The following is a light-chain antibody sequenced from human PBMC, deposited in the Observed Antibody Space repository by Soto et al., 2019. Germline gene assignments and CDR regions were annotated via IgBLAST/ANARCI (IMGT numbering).Light chain of an antibody. V-gene: IGKV3-15*01. CDR2: GAS. CDR1: HSVSSN. Sequence: EIVMTQSPATLSVSPGERATLSCRSSHSVSSNLAWYQQKPGQTPRLLIYGASTRATGIPARFSGSESGTEFTLTISSLQYEDFAVYYCQQYNNWPRTFGQGTKVDSK. J-gene: IGKJ1*01. CDR3: QQYNNWPRT.